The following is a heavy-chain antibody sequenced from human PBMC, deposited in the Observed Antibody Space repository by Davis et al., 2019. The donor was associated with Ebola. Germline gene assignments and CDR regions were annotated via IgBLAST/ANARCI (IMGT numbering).Heavy chain of an antibody. Sequence: GGSLRLSCAASGFTFSSYSMNWVRQAPGKGLEWVSSISSSSSYIYYADSVKGRFTISRDNSKNTLFLQMNNLRADDTAVYYCAGGTRSGWHLEYWGQGTLVTVSS. CDR3: AGGTRSGWHLEY. V-gene: IGHV3-21*04. J-gene: IGHJ4*02. CDR1: GFTFSSYS. CDR2: ISSSSSYI. D-gene: IGHD6-19*01.